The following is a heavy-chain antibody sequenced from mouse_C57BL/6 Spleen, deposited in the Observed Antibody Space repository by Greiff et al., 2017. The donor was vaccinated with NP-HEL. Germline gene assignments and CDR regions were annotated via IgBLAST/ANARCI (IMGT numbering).Heavy chain of an antibody. Sequence: EVQRVESGGGLVQPGGSLSLSCAASGFTFTDYYMSWVRQPPGKALEWLGFIRNKANGYTTEYSASVQGRFTISRDNSQSILYLQMNALRAEDSATYYCARYDYYGSSYPYAMDYWGQGTSVTVSS. V-gene: IGHV7-3*01. CDR3: ARYDYYGSSYPYAMDY. CDR1: GFTFTDYY. J-gene: IGHJ4*01. D-gene: IGHD1-1*01. CDR2: IRNKANGYTT.